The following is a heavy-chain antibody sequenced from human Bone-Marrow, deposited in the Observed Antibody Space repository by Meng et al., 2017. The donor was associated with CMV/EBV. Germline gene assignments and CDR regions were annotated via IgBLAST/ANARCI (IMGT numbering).Heavy chain of an antibody. CDR1: GYTFTSYD. J-gene: IGHJ4*02. Sequence: ASVKVSCKASGYTFTSYDINWVRQATGQGLEWMGWMNPNSGNTGFAQKFQGRVTMTIDTPTSTAYMELRSLRSDDPAVYFCANARDGYNGQDFWGRGTLVTVSS. V-gene: IGHV1-8*01. D-gene: IGHD5-24*01. CDR3: ANARDGYNGQDF. CDR2: MNPNSGNT.